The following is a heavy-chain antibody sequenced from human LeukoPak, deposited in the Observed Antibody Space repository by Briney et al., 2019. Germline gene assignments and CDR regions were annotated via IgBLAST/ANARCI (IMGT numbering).Heavy chain of an antibody. CDR2: IKPDGSET. CDR1: GFTFSTYW. V-gene: IGHV3-7*01. CDR3: GGFGYEAAVDL. D-gene: IGHD6-13*01. J-gene: IGHJ4*02. Sequence: PGGSLRLSCAASGFTFSTYWMTWVRQAPGQGLEWVANIKPDGSETYYVDPVKGRFTISRDNAKTFLYLQMNSLRGEDTAVYYCGGFGYEAAVDLWGQGTLVTVSS.